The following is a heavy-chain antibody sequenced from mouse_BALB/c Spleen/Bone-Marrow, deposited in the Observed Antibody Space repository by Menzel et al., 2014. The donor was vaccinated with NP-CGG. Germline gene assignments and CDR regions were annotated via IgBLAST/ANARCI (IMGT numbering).Heavy chain of an antibody. Sequence: EVKLEESGGGLVQPGGSLKLSCAASGFTFSSFGMSWVRQTPDKRLELVANINSNGGFTYYADSVKGRFTISRDNAMNTLYLQMRSLKSEDTAIYYCSRGVDYSSWFAYWGQGTLVTVSA. J-gene: IGHJ3*01. CDR2: INSNGGFT. V-gene: IGHV5-6-3*01. CDR3: SRGVDYSSWFAY. CDR1: GFTFSSFG. D-gene: IGHD2-4*01.